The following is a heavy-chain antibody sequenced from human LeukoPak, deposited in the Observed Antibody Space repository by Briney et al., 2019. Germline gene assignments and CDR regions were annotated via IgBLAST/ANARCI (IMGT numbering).Heavy chain of an antibody. J-gene: IGHJ4*02. Sequence: GSSVKVSCKASGGTFSSYAISWVRQAPGQGLEWMGRIIPILGIANYAQKFQGRVTITADKSTSTAYMELSSLRSEDTAVYYCARFACSSTSCYFDYWGQGTLVTVSS. D-gene: IGHD2-2*01. CDR3: ARFACSSTSCYFDY. V-gene: IGHV1-69*04. CDR2: IIPILGIA. CDR1: GGTFSSYA.